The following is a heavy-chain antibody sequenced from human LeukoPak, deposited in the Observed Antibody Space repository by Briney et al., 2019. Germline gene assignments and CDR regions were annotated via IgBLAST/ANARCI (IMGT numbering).Heavy chain of an antibody. J-gene: IGHJ4*02. CDR1: GGTFSSYA. V-gene: IGHV1-69*04. CDR3: ARAPYSGYRLDPPGY. CDR2: IIPILGIA. D-gene: IGHD5-12*01. Sequence: ASVKVSCKASGGTFSSYAISWVRQAPGQGLEWMGRIIPILGIANYAQKFQGRVTITADKSTSTTYMELSSLRSEDTAVYYCARAPYSGYRLDPPGYWGQGTLVTVSS.